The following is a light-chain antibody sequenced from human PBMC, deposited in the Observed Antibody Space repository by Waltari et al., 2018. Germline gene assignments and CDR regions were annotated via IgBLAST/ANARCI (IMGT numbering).Light chain of an antibody. CDR1: SSDVGRYNY. CDR3: CSYAGIYTWV. Sequence: QSALTQPRSVSGSPGQSVTISCPGTSSDVGRYNYVSWFQQYPGKAPKLMISDVSERPSGVPDRFSGSKSGNTASLTISGLQAEDEADYYCCSYAGIYTWVFGGGTQLTVL. J-gene: IGLJ3*02. CDR2: DVS. V-gene: IGLV2-11*01.